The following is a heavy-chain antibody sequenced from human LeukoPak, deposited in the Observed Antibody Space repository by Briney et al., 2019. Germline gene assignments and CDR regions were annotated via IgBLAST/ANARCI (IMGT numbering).Heavy chain of an antibody. J-gene: IGHJ6*03. V-gene: IGHV1-2*06. CDR3: AREGGSADIVVVVAATPRDYMDV. D-gene: IGHD2-15*01. CDR2: INPNRGGT. CDR1: GYTFTGYY. Sequence: ASVKVSCKASGYTFTGYYMHWVRQAPGQGLELMGRINPNRGGTNYAQQFQGRVTMTSDTSISTAYMELSRLRSDDTAVYYCAREGGSADIVVVVAATPRDYMDVWGKGTTVTVSS.